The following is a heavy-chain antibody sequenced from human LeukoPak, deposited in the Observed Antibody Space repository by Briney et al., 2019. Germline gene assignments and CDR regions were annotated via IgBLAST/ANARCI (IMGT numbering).Heavy chain of an antibody. CDR2: TYYRSKWYN. CDR1: GDSVSSNSAA. D-gene: IGHD5-12*01. J-gene: IGHJ4*02. Sequence: SQTLSLTCAISGDSVSSNSAAWNWIRQSPSRGLEWLGRTYYRSKWYNDYAVSVKSRITINPDTSKNQFSLKLSSVTAADTAVYYCARLFATPYSGYDYYFDYWGQGTLVTVSS. CDR3: ARLFATPYSGYDYYFDY. V-gene: IGHV6-1*01.